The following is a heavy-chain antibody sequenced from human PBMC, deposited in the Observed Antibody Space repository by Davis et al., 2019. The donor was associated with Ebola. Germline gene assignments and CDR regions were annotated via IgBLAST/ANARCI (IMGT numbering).Heavy chain of an antibody. CDR2: IGTYNGNT. D-gene: IGHD1-1*01. J-gene: IGHJ5*02. CDR3: ARDRRWNNWFDP. V-gene: IGHV1-18*01. Sequence: AASVKVSCKASGYTFTSYGITWVRQAPGQGPEWMGWIGTYNGNTNYAQKLQGRVTMTTDTSTSTAYMELRSLRSDDTAVYYCARDRRWNNWFDPWGQGTLVTVSS. CDR1: GYTFTSYG.